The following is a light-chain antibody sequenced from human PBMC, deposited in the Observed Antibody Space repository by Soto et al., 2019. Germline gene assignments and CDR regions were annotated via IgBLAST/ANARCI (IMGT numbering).Light chain of an antibody. J-gene: IGKJ3*01. Sequence: DIRMTQSPSSLSASVGDRVTITCQASQDISNYLNWYQQKPGKAPKLLIYDASKLETGVPSRFSGSGSGTDFTFTTSSLQPEDIATYYCQQYDNLPFTFGPGTKVDIK. CDR1: QDISNY. CDR2: DAS. V-gene: IGKV1-33*01. CDR3: QQYDNLPFT.